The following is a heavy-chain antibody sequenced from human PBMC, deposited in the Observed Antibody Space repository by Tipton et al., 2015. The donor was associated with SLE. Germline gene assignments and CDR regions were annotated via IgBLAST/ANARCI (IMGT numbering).Heavy chain of an antibody. D-gene: IGHD3-3*01. V-gene: IGHV4-34*01. CDR2: INHREST. J-gene: IGHJ5*02. Sequence: TLSLTCTVSGGSISSYYWAWIRQSPGKGVEWIGEINHRESTNHNPSLKSRVTISMDTSKNQFSLKLSSVTAADTAVYYCARVHDVWSGYTRGFDPWGQGTLVTVSS. CDR1: GGSISSYY. CDR3: ARVHDVWSGYTRGFDP.